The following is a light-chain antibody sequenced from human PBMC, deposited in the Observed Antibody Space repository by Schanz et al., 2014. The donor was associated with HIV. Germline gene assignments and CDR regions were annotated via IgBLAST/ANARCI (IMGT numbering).Light chain of an antibody. CDR3: QQADSFPFT. J-gene: IGKJ3*01. Sequence: DVQLTQSPSSLSASVGDRVTITCRTSQSIKYYLNWYQQKPGKAPKVLIYAASSLQSGVPSRFSGSGSGTDFTLTISSLQPEDFASYFCQQADSFPFTFGPGTKVDIK. V-gene: IGKV1-39*01. CDR1: QSIKYY. CDR2: AAS.